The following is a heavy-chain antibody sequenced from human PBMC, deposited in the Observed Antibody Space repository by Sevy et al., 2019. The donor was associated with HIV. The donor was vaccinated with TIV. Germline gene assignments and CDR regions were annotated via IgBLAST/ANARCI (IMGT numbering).Heavy chain of an antibody. J-gene: IGHJ3*02. Sequence: GGSLILSCAASGFTFSLYGMHWVRQAPGKGLEWVAVISYDGSNKYYADSVKGRFTISRDNSKNTLYLQMNSLRAEDTAVYYCAKDFSPRSSLDAFDIWGQGTMVTVSS. CDR2: ISYDGSNK. V-gene: IGHV3-30*18. D-gene: IGHD3-16*02. CDR3: AKDFSPRSSLDAFDI. CDR1: GFTFSLYG.